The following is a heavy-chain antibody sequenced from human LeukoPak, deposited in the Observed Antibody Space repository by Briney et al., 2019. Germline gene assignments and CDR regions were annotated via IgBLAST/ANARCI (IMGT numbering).Heavy chain of an antibody. CDR2: IYYSGST. CDR1: GGSISSYY. V-gene: IGHV4-59*01. CDR3: ARDRRRQLAPNLDYYYGMDV. J-gene: IGHJ6*02. Sequence: TSETLSLTCTVSGGSISSYYWSWIRQPPGKGLEWVVYIYYSGSTNYNPSLKSRVTISVDTSKNQFSLKLSSVTAADTAVYYCARDRRRQLAPNLDYYYGMDVWGQGTTVTVSS. D-gene: IGHD6-13*01.